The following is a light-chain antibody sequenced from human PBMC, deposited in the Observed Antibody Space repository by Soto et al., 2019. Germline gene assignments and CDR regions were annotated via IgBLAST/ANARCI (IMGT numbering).Light chain of an antibody. J-gene: IGKJ5*01. CDR3: QQYYSTPLT. CDR1: QSVLYSSNDKNY. CDR2: WAS. Sequence: DIVMTQSPDSLAMSLGERATINCKSSQSVLYSSNDKNYLAWYQQKPGQPPKLLIYWASTRESGVPDRFSGSGSGTDFTLTLNSLQAEDVAVYYCQQYYSTPLTFGQGTRLEIK. V-gene: IGKV4-1*01.